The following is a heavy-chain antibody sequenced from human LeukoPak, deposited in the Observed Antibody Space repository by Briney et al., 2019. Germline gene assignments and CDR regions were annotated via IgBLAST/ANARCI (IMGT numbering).Heavy chain of an antibody. CDR1: GVSISSYY. CDR3: ARDVYYYDSSGSRLFDY. J-gene: IGHJ4*02. Sequence: SETLSLTCNVSGVSISSYYWSWIRQPPGKGLEGVGYIFHRGSTNYNPSLKSRVTISVDTSKNHFSLQLSSVTAADTAVYYCARDVYYYDSSGSRLFDYWGQGTLVTVSS. V-gene: IGHV4-59*01. D-gene: IGHD3-22*01. CDR2: IFHRGST.